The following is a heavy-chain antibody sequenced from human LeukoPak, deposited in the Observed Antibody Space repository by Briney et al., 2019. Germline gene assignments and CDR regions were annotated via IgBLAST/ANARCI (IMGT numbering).Heavy chain of an antibody. CDR1: GFTFSGSA. J-gene: IGHJ4*02. V-gene: IGHV3-73*01. D-gene: IGHD1-26*01. CDR2: IRSKANSYAT. Sequence: GGSLRLSCAASGFTFSGSAMYWVRQASGKGLERVGRIRSKANSYATAYPASVKGRFTISRDDSKNTAYLQMNSLTTEDTAVYCWTRVGATFLDYWGQGTLVTVSS. CDR3: TRVGATFLDY.